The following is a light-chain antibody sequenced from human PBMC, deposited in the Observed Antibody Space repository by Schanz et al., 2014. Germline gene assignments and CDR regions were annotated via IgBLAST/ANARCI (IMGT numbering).Light chain of an antibody. CDR2: GAF. Sequence: EIVLTQSPGTLSLSPGERATLSCRASQSVSSYLAWYQQKPGQAPRLLIYGAFNRATGIPDRFSGSGSGTDFTLSISRLEPEDFAVYYCQQFGSSPLTFGAGTKVEIK. CDR1: QSVSSY. CDR3: QQFGSSPLT. V-gene: IGKV3-20*01. J-gene: IGKJ4*01.